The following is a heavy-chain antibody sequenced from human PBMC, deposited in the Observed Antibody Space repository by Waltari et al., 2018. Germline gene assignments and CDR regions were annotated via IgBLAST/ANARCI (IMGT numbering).Heavy chain of an antibody. CDR1: GFTFSSYA. D-gene: IGHD1-26*01. V-gene: IGHV3-23*03. J-gene: IGHJ3*02. Sequence: EVQLLESGGGLVQPGGSLRLSCAASGFTFSSYAMSWVRQAPGKGLEWVSVIYSGGSTYYADSVKGRFTISRDNSKNTLYLQMSSLRSEDTAVYYCARMEWERGAFDIWGQGTMVTVSS. CDR2: IYSGGST. CDR3: ARMEWERGAFDI.